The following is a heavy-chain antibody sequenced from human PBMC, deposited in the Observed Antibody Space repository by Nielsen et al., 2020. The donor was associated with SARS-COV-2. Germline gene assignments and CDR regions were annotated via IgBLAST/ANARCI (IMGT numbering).Heavy chain of an antibody. J-gene: IGHJ6*02. D-gene: IGHD3-3*01. CDR2: IYYSGST. CDR1: GGSISSGGYY. CDR3: ARGGTIFGVVNSAMDV. Sequence: SETLSLTCTVSGGSISSGGYYWSWIRQHPGKGLEWIGYIYYSGSTYYNPSLKSRVTISVDTSKNQFSLKLSSVTAADTAVYYCARGGTIFGVVNSAMDVWGQGTTVTVSS. V-gene: IGHV4-31*03.